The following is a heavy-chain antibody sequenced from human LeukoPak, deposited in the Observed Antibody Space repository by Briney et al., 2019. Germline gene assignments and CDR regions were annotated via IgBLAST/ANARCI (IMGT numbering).Heavy chain of an antibody. CDR3: ARGQGLVSVWFDP. Sequence: ASVKVSCKASGCTFTSYAMHWVRQAPGQRLEWMGWINAGNGNTKYSQKFQGRVTITRDTSASTAYMELSSLRSEDTAVYYCARGQGLVSVWFDPWGQGTLVTVSS. J-gene: IGHJ5*02. D-gene: IGHD6-19*01. CDR1: GCTFTSYA. CDR2: INAGNGNT. V-gene: IGHV1-3*01.